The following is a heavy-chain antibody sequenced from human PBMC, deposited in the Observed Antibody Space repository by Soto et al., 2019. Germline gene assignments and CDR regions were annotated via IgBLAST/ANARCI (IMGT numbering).Heavy chain of an antibody. CDR3: ARDVEKAARNYYYYGMDV. CDR2: IIPIFGTA. CDR1: GGTFSSYA. D-gene: IGHD6-13*01. Sequence: QVQLVQSGAEVKKPGSSVKVSCKASGGTFSSYAISWVRQAPGQGLEWMGGIIPIFGTANYAQKFQGRVTITADESTSTAYMELGSLRSEDTAVYYCARDVEKAARNYYYYGMDVWGQGTTVTVSS. V-gene: IGHV1-69*12. J-gene: IGHJ6*02.